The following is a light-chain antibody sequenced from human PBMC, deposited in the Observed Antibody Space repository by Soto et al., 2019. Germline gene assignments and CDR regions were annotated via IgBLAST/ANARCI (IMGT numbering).Light chain of an antibody. V-gene: IGLV3-9*01. CDR1: NIGSKN. CDR2: RNY. Sequence: SYELTQPLSVSVALGQTARITCGGNNIGSKNVHWYQQKPGQAPVLVMYRNYNRPSGIPERFSGSNSGNTATLTISRAQAGDEADYYCQVWDSYTGVFGGGTKLTFL. J-gene: IGLJ2*01. CDR3: QVWDSYTGV.